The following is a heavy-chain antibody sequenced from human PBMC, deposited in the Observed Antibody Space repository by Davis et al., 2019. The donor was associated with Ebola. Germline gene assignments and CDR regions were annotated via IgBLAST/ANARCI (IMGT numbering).Heavy chain of an antibody. Sequence: SETLSLTCAVYCGSFSGYYPSWIRPPPGEGLEWVGAINPSGSTNYNPSLKSRVTISVDTSKNQFPLKLSSVTAAETAVYYCARPVLRFLEWHRGWFDPWGQGTLVTVSS. D-gene: IGHD3-3*01. CDR1: CGSFSGYY. CDR3: ARPVLRFLEWHRGWFDP. J-gene: IGHJ5*02. V-gene: IGHV4-34*01. CDR2: INPSGST.